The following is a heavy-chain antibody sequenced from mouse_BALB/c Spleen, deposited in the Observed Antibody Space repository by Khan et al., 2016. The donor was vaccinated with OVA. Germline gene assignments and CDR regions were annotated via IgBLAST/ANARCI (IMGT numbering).Heavy chain of an antibody. CDR1: GYTFSSYW. CDR3: ARGYYGAWFAY. V-gene: IGHV1-9*01. CDR2: ILPGSAT. D-gene: IGHD1-2*01. J-gene: IGHJ3*01. Sequence: QVQLKQSGAELMKPGASVKISCKATGYTFSSYWIEWVKQRPGHGLEWIGEILPGSATNYNEKFKGKATFTADTSSNTAYMQLSSLTSEDSAVYYCARGYYGAWFAYWDQGTLVTVSA.